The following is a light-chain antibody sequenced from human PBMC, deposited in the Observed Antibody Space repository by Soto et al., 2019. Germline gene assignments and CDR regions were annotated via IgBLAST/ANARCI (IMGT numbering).Light chain of an antibody. Sequence: DIVMTQSPLSLPVTPGEPGSVSCRSIQSLLHSNGYNYLNWYLQKPGQSPQLLIYLVSDRASGVPGRFSGSGSGTDFTLKISRVEADDVGIYYCMQALQSPPWTFGQGTKVDI. CDR1: QSLLHSNGYNY. CDR2: LVS. CDR3: MQALQSPPWT. V-gene: IGKV2-28*01. J-gene: IGKJ1*01.